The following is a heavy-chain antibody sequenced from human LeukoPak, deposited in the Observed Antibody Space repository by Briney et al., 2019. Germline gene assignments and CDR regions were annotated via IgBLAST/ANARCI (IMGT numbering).Heavy chain of an antibody. CDR2: IYSGDST. V-gene: IGHV3-66*01. J-gene: IGHJ6*03. Sequence: GGSLRLSCAASGFTVSSNYISWVPQAPGKGLEWVSVIYSGDSTYYADSVKDRFSISRDKYKNTLYIQMNSQRAEDTAVYYCARDRSGPQYCSSTSSPINYYYYYMDVWGKGTTVTVSS. D-gene: IGHD2-2*01. CDR1: GFTVSSNY. CDR3: ARDRSGPQYCSSTSSPINYYYYYMDV.